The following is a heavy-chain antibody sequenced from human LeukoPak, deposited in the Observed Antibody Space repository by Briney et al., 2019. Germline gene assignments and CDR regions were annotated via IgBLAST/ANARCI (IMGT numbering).Heavy chain of an antibody. D-gene: IGHD6-6*01. V-gene: IGHV1-18*01. Sequence: ASVKVSCKASGYTFTRYGISWVRQAPGQGLEWMGWISAYNGNTNYAQKLQGRVTMATDTSTSTAYMELRSLRSDDTAVYYCARDNSRYSSSPASAYYGMDVWGQGTTVTVSS. CDR2: ISAYNGNT. CDR3: ARDNSRYSSSPASAYYGMDV. CDR1: GYTFTRYG. J-gene: IGHJ6*02.